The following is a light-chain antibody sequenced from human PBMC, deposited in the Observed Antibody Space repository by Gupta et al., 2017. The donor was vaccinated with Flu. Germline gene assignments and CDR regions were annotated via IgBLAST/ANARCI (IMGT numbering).Light chain of an antibody. CDR1: QSVLYSSNNENH. CDR2: WAS. V-gene: IGKV4-1*01. Sequence: DIVMTQSPDSLAVSLGERATINCKSSQSVLYSSNNENHLAWYQQKPGQSPKMLIYWASIRESGVPDRFSGSGSGTDFTLTISSLQAEDGAVYYCQQYYSAPWTFGQGTKVEIE. CDR3: QQYYSAPWT. J-gene: IGKJ1*01.